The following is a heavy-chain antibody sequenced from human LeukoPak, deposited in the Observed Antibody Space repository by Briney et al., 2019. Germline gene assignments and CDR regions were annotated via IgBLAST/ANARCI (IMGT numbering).Heavy chain of an antibody. Sequence: PGGSLRLSCAASGFTFSSYAMSWVRQVPGKGLEWVSVISGSGDNTYYANSVKGRFTISRDNSKNMLYLQMNSLRAEDTAVYYCAKWKYSNPGIDDYWGQGTLVTVSS. J-gene: IGHJ4*02. CDR3: AKWKYSNPGIDDY. CDR1: GFTFSSYA. CDR2: ISGSGDNT. D-gene: IGHD6-13*01. V-gene: IGHV3-23*01.